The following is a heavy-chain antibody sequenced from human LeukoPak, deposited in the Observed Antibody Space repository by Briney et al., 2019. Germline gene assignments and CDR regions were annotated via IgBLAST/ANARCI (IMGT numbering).Heavy chain of an antibody. J-gene: IGHJ4*02. V-gene: IGHV4-39*01. Sequence: SETLSLTCTVSGGSITGSTYYWGWIRQPPGKGLEWIVSVIHSGTTYYNPSLRSRVTVSMDTSKKQFSLRLSSVTAADTAVYYCARHVYDSSGHRRDYYFDYWSQGTLVTVSS. D-gene: IGHD3-22*01. CDR2: VIHSGTT. CDR3: ARHVYDSSGHRRDYYFDY. CDR1: GGSITGSTYY.